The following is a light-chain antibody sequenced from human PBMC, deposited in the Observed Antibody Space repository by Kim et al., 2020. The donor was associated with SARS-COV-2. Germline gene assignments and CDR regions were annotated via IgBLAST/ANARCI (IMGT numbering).Light chain of an antibody. V-gene: IGLV2-14*03. CDR3: SSYTISSTVV. J-gene: IGLJ2*01. Sequence: QSALTQPASVSGSPGQSITISCTGTSSDVGGYNYVSWYQQHPGKAPKLMIYTVDNRPSGVSHRFSGSKSGNTASLTISGLQAEDEADYYCSSYTISSTVVFGGGTQLTVL. CDR1: SSDVGGYNY. CDR2: TVD.